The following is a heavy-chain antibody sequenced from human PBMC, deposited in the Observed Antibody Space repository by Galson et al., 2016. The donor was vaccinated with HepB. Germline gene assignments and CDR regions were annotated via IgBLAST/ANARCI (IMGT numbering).Heavy chain of an antibody. Sequence: SLRLSCAASGFTCSDYYMKWVRQAPGKGLEWVSSISSSSTRYYAESVKGRFTISRDSAKNSLYLQLNSLRAEDTVVYYCAREPLGLVLRYSNMDVWGQGTLVTVSS. CDR3: AREPLGLVLRYSNMDV. V-gene: IGHV3-69-1*01. D-gene: IGHD3-9*01. CDR1: GFTCSDYY. J-gene: IGHJ4*02. CDR2: ISSSSTR.